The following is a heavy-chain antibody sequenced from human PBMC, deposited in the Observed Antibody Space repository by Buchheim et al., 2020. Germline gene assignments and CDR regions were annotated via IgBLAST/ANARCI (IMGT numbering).Heavy chain of an antibody. J-gene: IGHJ4*02. Sequence: VQLLESGGGLVQPGGSLRLSCAASGFTFSSYAMSWVRQAPGKGLEWVAVISYDGSNKYYADSVKGRFTISRDNSKNTLYLQMNSLRAEDTAVYYCAKDSDVDIVDKTQDYWGQGTL. V-gene: IGHV3-30*18. CDR1: GFTFSSYA. CDR3: AKDSDVDIVDKTQDY. CDR2: ISYDGSNK. D-gene: IGHD5-12*01.